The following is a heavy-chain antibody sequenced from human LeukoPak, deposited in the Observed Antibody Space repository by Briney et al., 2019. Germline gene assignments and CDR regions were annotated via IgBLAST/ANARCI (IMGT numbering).Heavy chain of an antibody. V-gene: IGHV3-23*01. Sequence: GGSLTLSCAAPAFTFSSYAMNWVPQAPGKGLEWVSAISGSGSSTYFADSVKRRFTISRDNSKNTLYLQMNSLRAEDTAVYYCAKGIAAAGTGRWFDPWGQGTLVTVSS. CDR3: AKGIAAAGTGRWFDP. D-gene: IGHD6-13*01. CDR2: ISGSGSST. J-gene: IGHJ5*02. CDR1: AFTFSSYA.